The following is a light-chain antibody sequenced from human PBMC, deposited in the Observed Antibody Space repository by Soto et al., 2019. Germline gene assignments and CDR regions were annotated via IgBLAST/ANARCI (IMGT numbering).Light chain of an antibody. V-gene: IGLV2-8*01. Sequence: QSALTQPPSASGSPGQPVTIPCTGTSSDVGGYNYVSWDQQHPGKAPKLMTYEVSKRPSGVPDRFSGSKSGNTASLTVSGLQAEDEADYYCSSYAGSNNFGVFGGGTKVTVL. CDR1: SSDVGGYNY. CDR3: SSYAGSNNFGV. CDR2: EVS. J-gene: IGLJ2*01.